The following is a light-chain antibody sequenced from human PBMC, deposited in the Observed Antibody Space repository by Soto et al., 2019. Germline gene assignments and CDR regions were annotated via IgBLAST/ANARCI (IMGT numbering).Light chain of an antibody. J-gene: IGLJ1*01. Sequence: QSVLTQPASVSGSPGQSITISCTGTSSVVGSYNLVSWYQQHPGKAPKLMIYEGSKRPSGVSNRFSGSKSGNTASLTISGLQAEDEADYYCCSYAGSYNYVFGTGTKVTVL. CDR2: EGS. CDR3: CSYAGSYNYV. CDR1: SSVVGSYNL. V-gene: IGLV2-23*01.